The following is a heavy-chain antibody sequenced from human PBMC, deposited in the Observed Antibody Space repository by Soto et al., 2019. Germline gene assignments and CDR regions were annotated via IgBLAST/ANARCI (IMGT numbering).Heavy chain of an antibody. Sequence: EVQLLESGGGLVQPGGSLRLSCAASGFTFSMFGMSWVRQATGKGLEWVSGISGGGNPTYYSDSVKGRFTISRDSAKNTLYLQMNSLSTEDTALYYCAKDITYDSSAYDSWGQGTLVTVSS. D-gene: IGHD3-22*01. CDR3: AKDITYDSSAYDS. J-gene: IGHJ4*02. CDR2: ISGGGNPT. V-gene: IGHV3-23*01. CDR1: GFTFSMFG.